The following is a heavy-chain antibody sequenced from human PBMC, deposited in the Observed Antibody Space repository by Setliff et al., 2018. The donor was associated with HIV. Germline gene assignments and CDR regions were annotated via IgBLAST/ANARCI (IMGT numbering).Heavy chain of an antibody. V-gene: IGHV4-61*09. CDR1: GGSINSGSYY. D-gene: IGHD6-19*01. CDR3: ARRSGWSLDY. Sequence: LSLTCTVSGGSINSGSYYWTWIRQPAGKGLEWIGHIYTSGSTNYNPSLQSRVTMSVDTSKNQFSLRLSSVTAADTAVYYCARRSGWSLDYWGQGTLVTVSS. J-gene: IGHJ4*02. CDR2: IYTSGST.